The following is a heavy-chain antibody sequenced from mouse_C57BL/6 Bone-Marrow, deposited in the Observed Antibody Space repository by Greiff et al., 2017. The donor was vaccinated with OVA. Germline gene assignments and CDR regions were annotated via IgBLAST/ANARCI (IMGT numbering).Heavy chain of an antibody. CDR2: IDPSDSYT. CDR3: ARESDNSFDY. V-gene: IGHV1-69*01. Sequence: QVQLQQSGAELVMPGASVKLSCKASGYTFTSYWMHWVKQRPGQGLEWIGEIDPSDSYTNYNQKFKGKSTLTVDKSSSTAYMQLSSLTSEDSAVYYCARESDNSFDYWGQGTTLTVSS. J-gene: IGHJ2*01. CDR1: GYTFTSYW.